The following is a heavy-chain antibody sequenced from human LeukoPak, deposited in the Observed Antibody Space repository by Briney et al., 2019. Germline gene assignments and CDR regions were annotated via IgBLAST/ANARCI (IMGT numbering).Heavy chain of an antibody. V-gene: IGHV3-23*01. J-gene: IGHJ4*02. CDR2: ISGSGGST. Sequence: GGSLRLSCAASGFTFSSYAMSWVRQAPGKGLEWVSAISGSGGSTYYGDSVKGRFTISRDNSKNTLYLQMNSLRAEDTAVYYCAKPPGSSWYGYFDYWGQGTLVTVSS. D-gene: IGHD6-13*01. CDR1: GFTFSSYA. CDR3: AKPPGSSWYGYFDY.